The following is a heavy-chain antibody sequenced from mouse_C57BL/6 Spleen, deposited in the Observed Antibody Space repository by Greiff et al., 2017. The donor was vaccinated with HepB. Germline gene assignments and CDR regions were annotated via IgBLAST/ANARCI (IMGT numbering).Heavy chain of an antibody. J-gene: IGHJ4*01. CDR2: ISGGGGHT. Sequence: EVHLVESGGGLVKPGGSLKLSCAASGFTFSSYTMYWVRQTPEKRLEWIATISGGGGHTYYPDSVKGRFTISTDNAKNTLYLQMRSLRSEDTALYYFARHDGYLYYCAMDYWGQGTTLTVSS. CDR3: ARHDGYLYYCAMDY. D-gene: IGHD2-3*01. CDR1: GFTFSSYT. V-gene: IGHV5-9*01.